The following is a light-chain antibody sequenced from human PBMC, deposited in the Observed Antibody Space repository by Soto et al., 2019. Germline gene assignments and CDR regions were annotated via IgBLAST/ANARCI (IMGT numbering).Light chain of an antibody. CDR3: SSYTSSSTFYV. J-gene: IGLJ1*01. Sequence: QSALTQPASVSGSPGQSITISCTGTSSDVGGYNYVSWYQQHPGKAPKLMIYEVSNRPSGVSNRFSGSKSGNTASLTISGLPAEDEADYYFSSYTSSSTFYVFGTGTKLTVL. CDR2: EVS. CDR1: SSDVGGYNY. V-gene: IGLV2-14*01.